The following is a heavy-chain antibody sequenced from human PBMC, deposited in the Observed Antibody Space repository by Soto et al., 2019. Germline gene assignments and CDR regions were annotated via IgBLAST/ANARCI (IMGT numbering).Heavy chain of an antibody. CDR3: VREMGVGVNYGMDV. J-gene: IGHJ6*02. D-gene: IGHD1-26*01. Sequence: ASVKVSCKASGYTFTSYGISWVRQAPGQGLEWMGWISAYNGNTNYAQKLQGRVTMTTDTSTSTAYMELRSLRSDDTAVYYCVREMGVGVNYGMDVWGQGTTVTVSS. V-gene: IGHV1-18*01. CDR2: ISAYNGNT. CDR1: GYTFTSYG.